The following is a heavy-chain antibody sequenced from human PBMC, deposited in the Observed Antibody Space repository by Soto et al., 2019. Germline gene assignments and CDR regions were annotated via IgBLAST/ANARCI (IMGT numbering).Heavy chain of an antibody. Sequence: QVQLVQSGGEVKKPGASVKVSCKASGYTFTADGISWLRQAPGQGFEWMGWISAYSGNTNFAQKFPGRVTLTTETSSSTAYRELRSPTSDDTALYYCARDSAYCTGGRCYSGGHFDYWGQGTLVTVSS. D-gene: IGHD2-15*01. V-gene: IGHV1-18*01. CDR3: ARDSAYCTGGRCYSGGHFDY. CDR2: ISAYSGNT. CDR1: GYTFTADG. J-gene: IGHJ4*02.